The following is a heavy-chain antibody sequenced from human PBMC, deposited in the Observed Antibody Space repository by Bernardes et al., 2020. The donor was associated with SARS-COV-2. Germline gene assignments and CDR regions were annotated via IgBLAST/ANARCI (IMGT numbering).Heavy chain of an antibody. CDR3: ATVFAVTTLSYFDY. CDR1: GYTLTALS. J-gene: IGHJ4*02. D-gene: IGHD4-17*01. V-gene: IGHV1-24*01. CDR2: FDPEDGET. Sequence: AAGKVSCKVSGYTLTALSMHWVRQAPGKGLEWMGGFDPEDGETIYAQKFQGRVTMTEDTSTDTAYMKLSSLRSEDTAVYYCATVFAVTTLSYFDYWGQGTLVTVSS.